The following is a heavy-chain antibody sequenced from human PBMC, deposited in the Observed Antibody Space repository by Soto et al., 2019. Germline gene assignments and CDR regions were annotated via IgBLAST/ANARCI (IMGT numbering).Heavy chain of an antibody. CDR2: IHGGYGSR. J-gene: IGHJ5*01. CDR3: AREMIASGYDS. CDR1: GSIFSSDS. D-gene: IGHD2-21*01. Sequence: ALVKVSCKASGSIFSSDSLHWVSQAPEQRPEWMGWIHGGYGSRQYSENVQDRITITRYASVNTLYMVLTNLICEDTAFFYCAREMIASGYDSWG. V-gene: IGHV1-3*01.